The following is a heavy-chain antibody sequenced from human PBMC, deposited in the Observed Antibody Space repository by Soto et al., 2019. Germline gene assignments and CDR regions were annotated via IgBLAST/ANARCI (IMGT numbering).Heavy chain of an antibody. CDR1: GFTFSSYE. V-gene: IGHV3-48*03. D-gene: IGHD3-3*01. Sequence: GGSLRLSCAASGFTFSSYEMNWVRQAPGKGLGWVSYISSSGSTIYYADSVKGRFTISRDNAKNSLYLQMNSLRAEDTAVYYCSCEPPTYYDFWSGYPKSQFDYWGQGTLVTVSS. J-gene: IGHJ4*02. CDR3: SCEPPTYYDFWSGYPKSQFDY. CDR2: ISSSGSTI.